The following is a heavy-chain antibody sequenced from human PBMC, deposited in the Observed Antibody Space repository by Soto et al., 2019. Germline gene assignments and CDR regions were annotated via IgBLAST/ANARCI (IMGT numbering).Heavy chain of an antibody. CDR1: GYTFTSYA. D-gene: IGHD3-10*01. CDR3: ARGVGTYYYGSGSYYSV. J-gene: IGHJ6*02. V-gene: IGHV1-3*01. CDR2: INAGKGNT. Sequence: ASVKVSCKASGYTFTSYAMHWVRQAPGQRLEWMGWINAGKGNTKYSQKFQGRVTITRDTSARTAYMELSSLRSEDTAVYYCARGVGTYYYGSGSYYSVWGQGTTVTVSS.